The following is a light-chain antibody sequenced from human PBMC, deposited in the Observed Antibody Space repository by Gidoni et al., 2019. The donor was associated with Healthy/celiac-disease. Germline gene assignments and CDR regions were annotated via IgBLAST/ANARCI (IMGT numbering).Light chain of an antibody. CDR1: SSDVGSYNT. CDR3: CSYAGSSTFVV. Sequence: SALTQPAPVSGAPGHSITISCTGTSSDVGSYNTVSWYQQPPGKAPKPMIYEASKRRSRGSNRFSGSKSGNTAALTTTGLQAEDEADYYCCSYAGSSTFVVFGGGTKLTV. J-gene: IGLJ2*01. V-gene: IGLV2-23*01. CDR2: EAS.